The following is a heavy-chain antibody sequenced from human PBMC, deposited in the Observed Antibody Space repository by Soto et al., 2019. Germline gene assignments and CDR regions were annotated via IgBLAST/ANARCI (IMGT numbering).Heavy chain of an antibody. Sequence: QVQLVQSGAEVKKPGSSVKVSCKASGGTFSSYAISWVRQAPGQGLEWMGGIIPIFGTANYAQKFQGRVTITADESTSTAYMELSSLGSEDTAVYYCASRLRSYGYRVSAYYYYGMDVWGQGTTVSVSS. CDR2: IIPIFGTA. CDR1: GGTFSSYA. CDR3: ASRLRSYGYRVSAYYYYGMDV. D-gene: IGHD5-18*01. J-gene: IGHJ6*02. V-gene: IGHV1-69*01.